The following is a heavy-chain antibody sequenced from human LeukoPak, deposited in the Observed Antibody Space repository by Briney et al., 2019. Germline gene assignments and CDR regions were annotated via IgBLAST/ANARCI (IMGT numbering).Heavy chain of an antibody. Sequence: PSETLSLTCAVYGGSFSGYYWSWIRQPPGKGLEWIGEINHSGSTNYNPSLKSRVTISVDTSKNQFSLKLSSVTAADTAVSYCARGKNIVVVPAAIYYYYYYGMDVWGQGTTVTVSS. J-gene: IGHJ6*02. D-gene: IGHD2-2*01. CDR1: GGSFSGYY. V-gene: IGHV4-34*01. CDR2: INHSGST. CDR3: ARGKNIVVVPAAIYYYYYYGMDV.